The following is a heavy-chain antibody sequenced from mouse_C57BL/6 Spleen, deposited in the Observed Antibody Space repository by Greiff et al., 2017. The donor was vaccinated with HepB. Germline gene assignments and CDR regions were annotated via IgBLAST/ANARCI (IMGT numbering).Heavy chain of an antibody. J-gene: IGHJ4*01. CDR2: INYDGSST. V-gene: IGHV5-16*01. CDR1: GFTFSDYY. Sequence: EVMLVESEGGLVQPGSSMKLSCTASGFTFSDYYMAWVRQVPEKGLEWVANINYDGSSTYYLDSLKSRFIISRDNAKNILYLQMSSLKSEDTATYYCARGYGNHYAMDYWGQGTSVTVSS. D-gene: IGHD2-10*02. CDR3: ARGYGNHYAMDY.